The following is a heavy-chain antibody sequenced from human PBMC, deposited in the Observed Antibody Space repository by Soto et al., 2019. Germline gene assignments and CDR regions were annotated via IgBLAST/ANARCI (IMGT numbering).Heavy chain of an antibody. J-gene: IGHJ6*02. CDR2: ISSSGSTI. D-gene: IGHD5-18*01. Sequence: PGGSLRLSCAASGFTFSDYYMSWIRQAPGKGLEWVSYISSSGSTIYYADSVKGRFTISRDNAKNSLYLQMNSLRAEDTAVYYCARDQVTGYSYGYYGMDVWGQGTTVTVSS. CDR3: ARDQVTGYSYGYYGMDV. CDR1: GFTFSDYY. V-gene: IGHV3-11*01.